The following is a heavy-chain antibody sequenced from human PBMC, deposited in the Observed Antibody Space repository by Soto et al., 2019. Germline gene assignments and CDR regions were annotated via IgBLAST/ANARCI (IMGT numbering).Heavy chain of an antibody. D-gene: IGHD2-8*01. CDR3: AKHNGASLAYYMDV. V-gene: IGHV3-23*01. CDR1: GFTFSNYA. Sequence: EVQLLESGGDLVQPGGSLRLSCSASGFTFSNYAMSWVRQAPGRGLEWVSSVRGSGDVSYYVDSVKGRFTTSRDNSRNTLSLQLVSLRAEDTAVYYCAKHNGASLAYYMDVWGKGTSVTVSS. J-gene: IGHJ6*03. CDR2: VRGSGDVS.